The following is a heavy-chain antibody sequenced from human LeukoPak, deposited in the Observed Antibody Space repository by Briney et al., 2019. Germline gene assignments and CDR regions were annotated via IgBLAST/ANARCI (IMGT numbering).Heavy chain of an antibody. J-gene: IGHJ5*02. V-gene: IGHV1-2*02. D-gene: IGHD3-22*01. Sequence: ASVKVSCKASGYTFTGYYMHWVRQAPGQGLEWMEWINPNSGGTNYAQKFQGRVTMTRDTSISTAYMELSRLRSDDTAVYYCARVGLPLYYYDSSGYYPPGNWFDPWGQGTLVTVSS. CDR1: GYTFTGYY. CDR2: INPNSGGT. CDR3: ARVGLPLYYYDSSGYYPPGNWFDP.